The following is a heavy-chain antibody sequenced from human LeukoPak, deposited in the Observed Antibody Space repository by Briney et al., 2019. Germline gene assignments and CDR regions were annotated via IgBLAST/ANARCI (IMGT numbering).Heavy chain of an antibody. D-gene: IGHD3-22*01. CDR2: IYYSGGT. CDR3: ARVCGYSYYSDY. J-gene: IGHJ4*02. Sequence: SETLSLTCTVSGGSISSSSYYWGWIRQPPGKGLEWIGSIYYSGGTYYNPSLKSRVTISVDTSKNQFSLKLSSVTAADTAVYYCARVCGYSYYSDYWGQGTLVTVSS. V-gene: IGHV4-39*07. CDR1: GGSISSSSYY.